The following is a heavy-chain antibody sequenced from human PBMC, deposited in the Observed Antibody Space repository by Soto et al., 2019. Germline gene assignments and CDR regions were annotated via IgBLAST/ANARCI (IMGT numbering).Heavy chain of an antibody. CDR1: GFTFSSYA. Sequence: GGSLRLSCAASGFTFSSYAMHWVRQAPGKGLEYVSAISSNGGSTYYANSVKGRFTISRDNSKNTLYLQMGSLRAEDMAVYYCARWFHGAVAGYFDYWGQGTLVTVSS. CDR3: ARWFHGAVAGYFDY. J-gene: IGHJ4*02. V-gene: IGHV3-64*01. CDR2: ISSNGGST. D-gene: IGHD6-19*01.